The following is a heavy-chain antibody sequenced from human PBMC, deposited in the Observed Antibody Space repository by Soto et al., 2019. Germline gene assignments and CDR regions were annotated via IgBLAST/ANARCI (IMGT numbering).Heavy chain of an antibody. D-gene: IGHD3-10*01. J-gene: IGHJ5*02. CDR3: AKGVRGVPNWFDP. Sequence: QVQLQESGPGLVRPSQTLSLSCTVSGGSISNSANHWSWIRQHPGEGLEWIGYIYYSGGTYYSPSLKGRVIMSIDSSKNQFSLKLSSGTAADTAVDYCAKGVRGVPNWFDPWGQGTLVTVSS. CDR1: GGSISNSANH. V-gene: IGHV4-31*03. CDR2: IYYSGGT.